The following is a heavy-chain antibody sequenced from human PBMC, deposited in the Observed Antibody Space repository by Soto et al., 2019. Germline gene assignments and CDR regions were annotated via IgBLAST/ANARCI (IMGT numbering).Heavy chain of an antibody. CDR2: IYYSGST. D-gene: IGHD2-15*01. Sequence: SETLSLTCTVSGGSISSYYWSWIRQPPGKGLEWIGYIYYSGSTNYNPSLKSRVTISVDTSKNQFSLKLSSVTAADTAVYYCARASHPSIDIVIYYYYGMDVWGQGTTVTVSS. CDR3: ARASHPSIDIVIYYYYGMDV. J-gene: IGHJ6*02. V-gene: IGHV4-59*01. CDR1: GGSISSYY.